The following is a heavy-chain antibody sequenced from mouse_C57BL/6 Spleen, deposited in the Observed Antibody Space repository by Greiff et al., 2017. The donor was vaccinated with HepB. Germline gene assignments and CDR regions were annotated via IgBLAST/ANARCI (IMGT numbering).Heavy chain of an antibody. CDR1: GYSITSGYY. J-gene: IGHJ3*01. V-gene: IGHV3-6*01. Sequence: EVQLQQSGPGLVKPSQSLSLTCSVTGYSITSGYYWNWIRQFPGNKLEWMGYISYDGSNNYNPSLKNRISITRDTSKNQFFLKLNSVTTEDTATYDGARALRRSWFAYWGQGTLVTVSA. CDR2: ISYDGSN. CDR3: ARALRRSWFAY. D-gene: IGHD2-12*01.